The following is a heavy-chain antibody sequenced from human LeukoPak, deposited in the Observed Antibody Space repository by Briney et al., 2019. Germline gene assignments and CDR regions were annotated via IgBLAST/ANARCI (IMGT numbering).Heavy chain of an antibody. J-gene: IGHJ5*02. D-gene: IGHD2-21*02. CDR3: VREAGYCASVCLKSNWFDP. V-gene: IGHV3-23*01. CDR1: GFPFSRHA. CDR2: ISNGNT. Sequence: QPGGSLRLSCAASGFPFSRHAMSWVRQPPGKGLEWVSAISNGNTYYADSVRGRFTISRDDSKNTVYLQMNSLRDEDTALYYCVREAGYCASVCLKSNWFDPWGQGTLVTVSS.